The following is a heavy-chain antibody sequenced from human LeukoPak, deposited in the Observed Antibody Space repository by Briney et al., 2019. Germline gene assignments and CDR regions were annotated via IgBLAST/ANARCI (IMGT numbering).Heavy chain of an antibody. CDR2: VNSSGST. V-gene: IGHV4-59*01. CDR3: ARVFDSGSQAYFYYMDV. Sequence: SETLSLTCNVSGGSIRGFYWSWIRRPPGQGLEWIGYVNSSGSTNYNPSLKSRVTMSVDTSKNQFSLKVSSVTAADTAVYYCARVFDSGSQAYFYYMDVWGKGTTVTIFS. D-gene: IGHD3-10*01. J-gene: IGHJ6*03. CDR1: GGSIRGFY.